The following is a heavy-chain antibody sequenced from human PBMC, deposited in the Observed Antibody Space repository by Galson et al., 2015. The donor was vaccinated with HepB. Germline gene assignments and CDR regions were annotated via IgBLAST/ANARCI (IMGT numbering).Heavy chain of an antibody. CDR1: GFTFSSYG. CDR3: AREAPRRGGNSGMDV. Sequence: SLRLSCAASGFTFSSYGMHWVRQAPGKGLEWVAVIWYDGSNKYYADSVKGRFTISRGNSKNTLYLQMNSLRAEDTAVYYCAREAPRRGGNSGMDVWGQGTTVTVSS. CDR2: IWYDGSNK. D-gene: IGHD4-23*01. J-gene: IGHJ6*02. V-gene: IGHV3-33*01.